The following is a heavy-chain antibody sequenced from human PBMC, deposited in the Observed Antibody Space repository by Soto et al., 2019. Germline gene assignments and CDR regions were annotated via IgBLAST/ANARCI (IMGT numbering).Heavy chain of an antibody. J-gene: IGHJ6*02. V-gene: IGHV1-69*06. CDR3: SGYCSSTSCFYYYYYGMDV. CDR1: GGTFSSYA. Sequence: SVKVSCKASGGTFSSYAISWVRQAPGQGLEWMGGIIPTFGTANYAQKFQGRVTITADKSTSTAYMELSSLRSEDTAVYYCSGYCSSTSCFYYYYYGMDVWGQGTTVTVSS. CDR2: IIPTFGTA. D-gene: IGHD2-2*01.